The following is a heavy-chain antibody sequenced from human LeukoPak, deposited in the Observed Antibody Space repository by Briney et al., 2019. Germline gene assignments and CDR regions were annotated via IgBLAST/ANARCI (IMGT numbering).Heavy chain of an antibody. CDR3: ARVDSTGWDDALDY. CDR1: GFTFSSYT. Sequence: GGSLRLSCAASGFTFSSYTIHWVRQAPGKGLEWVSSISALSTYISYADSVKGRFTISRDNSKNTLYLQMGSLRPEDTAVYYCARVDSTGWDDALDYWGLGTLVTVSS. V-gene: IGHV3-21*06. J-gene: IGHJ4*02. CDR2: ISALSTYI. D-gene: IGHD6-19*01.